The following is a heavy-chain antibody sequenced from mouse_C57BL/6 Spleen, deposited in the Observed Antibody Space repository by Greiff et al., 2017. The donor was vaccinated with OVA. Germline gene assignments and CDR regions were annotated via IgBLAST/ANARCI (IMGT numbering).Heavy chain of an antibody. V-gene: IGHV1-82*01. CDR1: GYAFSSSW. CDR2: IYPGDGDT. CDR3: ARESLYAMDY. Sequence: VKLVESGTELVKPGASVKISCKASGYAFSSSWMNWVKQRPGKGLEWIGRIYPGDGDTNYNGKFKGKATLTADKSSSTAYMQLSSLTSEDSAVYFCARESLYAMDYWGQGTSVTVSS. J-gene: IGHJ4*01.